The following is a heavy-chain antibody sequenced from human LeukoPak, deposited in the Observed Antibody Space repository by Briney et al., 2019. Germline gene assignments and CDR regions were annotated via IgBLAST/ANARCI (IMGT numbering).Heavy chain of an antibody. D-gene: IGHD1-26*01. CDR2: ISGGSGGGT. CDR3: AKDPPSGSYRYGMDV. J-gene: IGHJ6*02. V-gene: IGHV3-23*01. CDR1: GFTFSNYA. Sequence: GGSLRLSCAASGFTFSNYAMNWVRQSPGKGLEWVSAISGGSGGGTYYADSVKGRFTISRDNSKNTLYLQMNSLRAEDTAVYYCAKDPPSGSYRYGMDVWGQGTTVTVSS.